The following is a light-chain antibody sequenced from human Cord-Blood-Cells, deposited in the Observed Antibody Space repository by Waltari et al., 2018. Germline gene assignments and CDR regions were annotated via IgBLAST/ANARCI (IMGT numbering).Light chain of an antibody. CDR2: GAY. CDR3: QQYGSSRT. J-gene: IGKJ1*01. Sequence: EIVLTQSPGTLSLSPGERATLSCRASQSVSSSYLAWYQQKPGQAPRLLIYGAYSRATGIPDRFSGSGSGTDFALTISRLEPEDFAVYYCQQYGSSRTFSQGTKVEIK. CDR1: QSVSSSY. V-gene: IGKV3-20*01.